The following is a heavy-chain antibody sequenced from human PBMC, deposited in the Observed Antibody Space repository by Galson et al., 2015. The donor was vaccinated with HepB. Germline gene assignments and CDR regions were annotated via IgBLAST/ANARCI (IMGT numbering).Heavy chain of an antibody. Sequence: QSGAEVKKPGESLRISCKGSGYSFTSYWIGWVRQMPGKGLEWMGIIYPGDSDTRYSPSFQGQVTISADKSISTAYLQWSSLKASDTAMYYCARQPRITIFGDWFDPWGQGTLVTVSS. CDR1: GYSFTSYW. V-gene: IGHV5-51*01. D-gene: IGHD3-3*01. CDR3: ARQPRITIFGDWFDP. CDR2: IYPGDSDT. J-gene: IGHJ5*02.